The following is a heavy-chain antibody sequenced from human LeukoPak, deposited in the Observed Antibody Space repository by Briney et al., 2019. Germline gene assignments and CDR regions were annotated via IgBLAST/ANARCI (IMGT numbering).Heavy chain of an antibody. CDR1: GISFSTYP. J-gene: IGHJ4*02. Sequence: GGSLRLSCTASGISFSTYPLHWVRQAPGKGLEWVAFIRYDGSNKHYADSVKGRFTISRDNSKNTLYLQMNSLRAEDTALYYCAKDRNTVTTMDYWGQGTLVTVSS. CDR3: AKDRNTVTTMDY. CDR2: IRYDGSNK. D-gene: IGHD4-17*01. V-gene: IGHV3-30*02.